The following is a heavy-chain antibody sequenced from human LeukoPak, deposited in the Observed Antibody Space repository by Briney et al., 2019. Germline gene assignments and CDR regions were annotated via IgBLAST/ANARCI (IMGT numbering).Heavy chain of an antibody. J-gene: IGHJ6*02. CDR3: ARIYCSSTSCYFYYGMDV. Sequence: ASVKVSCKVSGYTFTSYGISWVRQAPGQGLEWMGWISAYNGNTNYAQKLQGRVTMTTDTSTSTAYMELRSLRSDDTAVYYCARIYCSSTSCYFYYGMDVWGQGTTVTVSS. D-gene: IGHD2-2*01. CDR2: ISAYNGNT. CDR1: GYTFTSYG. V-gene: IGHV1-18*01.